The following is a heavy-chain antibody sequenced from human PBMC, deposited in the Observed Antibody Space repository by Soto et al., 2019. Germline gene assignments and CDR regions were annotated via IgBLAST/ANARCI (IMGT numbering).Heavy chain of an antibody. Sequence: ASVKVSCKASGYTFTSYAMHWVRQAPGQRLEWMGWINAGNGNTKYSQKFQGRVTITRDTSASTAYMELSSLRPEDTAVYYCARVLISSSFGDFQHWGQGTLVTVSS. CDR3: ARVLISSSFGDFQH. D-gene: IGHD6-6*01. CDR1: GYTFTSYA. CDR2: INAGNGNT. J-gene: IGHJ1*01. V-gene: IGHV1-3*01.